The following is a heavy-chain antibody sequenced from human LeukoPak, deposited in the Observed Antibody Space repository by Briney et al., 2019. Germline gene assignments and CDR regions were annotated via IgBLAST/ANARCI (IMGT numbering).Heavy chain of an antibody. CDR1: GGSITSYY. D-gene: IGHD3-10*01. CDR2: IYYSGST. V-gene: IGHV4-59*01. J-gene: IGHJ4*02. CDR3: ASTANYYGSGSYYKN. Sequence: PSETLSLTCTVSGGSITSYYWSWIRQPPGKGLEWIGNIYYSGSTNYNPSLKSRVTISIDTSTNQFSMKLSSVTAADTAVYYCASTANYYGSGSYYKNWGQGTLVTVSS.